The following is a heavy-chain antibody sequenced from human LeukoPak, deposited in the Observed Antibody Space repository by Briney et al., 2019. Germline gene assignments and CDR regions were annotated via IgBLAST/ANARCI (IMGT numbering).Heavy chain of an antibody. CDR2: ISWNSSSI. Sequence: PGGSLRLSCAASGFTFDDYAMHWVRQAPGKGLEWVSGISWNSSSIGYADSVKGRFTISRDNAKNSLYLQMNSLRAEDTALYYCARVRAAYLSDYWGQGTLVTVSS. CDR1: GFTFDDYA. V-gene: IGHV3-9*01. J-gene: IGHJ4*02. D-gene: IGHD2-15*01. CDR3: ARVRAAYLSDY.